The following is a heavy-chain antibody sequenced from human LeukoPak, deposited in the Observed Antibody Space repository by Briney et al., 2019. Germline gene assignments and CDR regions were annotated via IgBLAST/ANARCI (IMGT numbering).Heavy chain of an antibody. CDR1: GGSISSSSYY. Sequence: SETLSLTCTVSGGSISSSSYYWVWIRQPPGKGLEWIGSIYYSGSTYYNPSLKSRVTISVDTSKNQFSLKLSSVTAADTAVYYCARTLTRSRAFDIWGQGTMVTVSS. CDR3: ARTLTRSRAFDI. CDR2: IYYSGST. J-gene: IGHJ3*02. V-gene: IGHV4-39*01. D-gene: IGHD3-16*01.